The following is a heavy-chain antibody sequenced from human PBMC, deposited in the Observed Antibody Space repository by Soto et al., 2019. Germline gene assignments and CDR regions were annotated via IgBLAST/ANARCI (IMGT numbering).Heavy chain of an antibody. CDR2: ISGSGGST. D-gene: IGHD5-12*01. CDR1: GFTFSSHA. J-gene: IGHJ4*02. V-gene: IGHV3-23*01. CDR3: AKDNSYSGYDPLFDY. Sequence: GGSLRLPCAASGFTFSSHARSWVRQAPGKGLEWVSAISGSGGSTYYADSVKGRFTISRDNSKNTLYLQMNSLRAEDTAVYYCAKDNSYSGYDPLFDYWGQGTLVTVSS.